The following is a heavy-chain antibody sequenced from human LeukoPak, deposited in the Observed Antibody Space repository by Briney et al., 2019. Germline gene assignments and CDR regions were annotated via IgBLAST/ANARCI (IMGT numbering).Heavy chain of an antibody. Sequence: SETLSLTCTVSGGSISSYYWSWIRQPPGKGLEWIGQIHYSGRPDYNPSLKSRVTISVDTSKNQLSLKVTSVTGADTAVYYCARFGVDYDMGVWGQGTTVTVSS. J-gene: IGHJ6*02. D-gene: IGHD3-16*01. CDR2: IHYSGRP. CDR1: GGSISSYY. V-gene: IGHV4-59*01. CDR3: ARFGVDYDMGV.